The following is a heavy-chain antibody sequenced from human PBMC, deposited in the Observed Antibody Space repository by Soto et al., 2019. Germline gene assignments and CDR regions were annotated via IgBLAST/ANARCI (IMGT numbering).Heavy chain of an antibody. J-gene: IGHJ3*02. V-gene: IGHV4-59*01. Sequence: SETLSLTCTVSGGSISSYYWSWIRQPPGKGLEWIGYIYYSGSTNYNPSLKSRVTISVDTSKNQFSLKLSSVTAADTAVYYCARELRDYGDYVGAFDIWGQGTMVTVSS. D-gene: IGHD4-17*01. CDR1: GGSISSYY. CDR2: IYYSGST. CDR3: ARELRDYGDYVGAFDI.